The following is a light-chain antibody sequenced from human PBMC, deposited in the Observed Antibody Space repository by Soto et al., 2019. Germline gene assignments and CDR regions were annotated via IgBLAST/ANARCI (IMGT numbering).Light chain of an antibody. CDR3: QQSYNLPFT. CDR1: QNIHSF. J-gene: IGKJ3*01. CDR2: GGS. Sequence: DIQMTQAPSSLAACVGQRVTITCRASQNIHSFLNWYQQKPGKAPQVLIYGGSALQSGVPSRFSGSGSGTDFTLSISRLQPEDFASYICQQSYNLPFTFGPGTKWIS. V-gene: IGKV1-39*01.